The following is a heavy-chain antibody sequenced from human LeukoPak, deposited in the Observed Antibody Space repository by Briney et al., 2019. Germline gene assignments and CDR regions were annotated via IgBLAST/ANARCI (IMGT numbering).Heavy chain of an antibody. CDR2: MNPNSGNT. V-gene: IGHV1-8*01. CDR3: ARASSSWYPYYFDY. J-gene: IGHJ4*02. CDR1: GYTFTSYD. Sequence: ASVKVSCKASGYTFTSYDMNWVRQATGQGLEWMGWMNPNSGNTGYAQKFQGRVTMTRNTSISTAYMELSSLRSEDTAVYYCARASSSWYPYYFDYWGQGTLVTVSS. D-gene: IGHD6-13*01.